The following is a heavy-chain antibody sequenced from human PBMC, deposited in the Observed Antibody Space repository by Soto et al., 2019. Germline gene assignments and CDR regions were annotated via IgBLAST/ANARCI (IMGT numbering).Heavy chain of an antibody. Sequence: PSETLSLTCTVSGGSISSGGYYWSWIRQHPGKGLEWIGYIYYSGSTYYNPSLKSRVTISVDTSKNQFSLKLSSVTAADTAVYYCARGSPKLSGWFDYWGQGTLVTVSS. CDR3: ARGSPKLSGWFDY. CDR2: IYYSGST. J-gene: IGHJ4*02. D-gene: IGHD6-19*01. V-gene: IGHV4-31*03. CDR1: GGSISSGGYY.